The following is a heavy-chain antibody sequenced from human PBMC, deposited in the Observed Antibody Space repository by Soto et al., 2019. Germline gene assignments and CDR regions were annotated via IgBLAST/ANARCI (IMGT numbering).Heavy chain of an antibody. CDR3: GREDSSGYLGP. D-gene: IGHD3-22*01. CDR1: GGSITSSY. Sequence: SETLSLTCTVPGGSITSSYWSWVRQTPGKGLEWIGYTYYSGSTNYNPSLKSRVTTSVDTSKNQFSLKLSSVTAADTAVYYCGREDSSGYLGPWGQGTLVTVSS. J-gene: IGHJ5*02. CDR2: TYYSGST. V-gene: IGHV4-59*12.